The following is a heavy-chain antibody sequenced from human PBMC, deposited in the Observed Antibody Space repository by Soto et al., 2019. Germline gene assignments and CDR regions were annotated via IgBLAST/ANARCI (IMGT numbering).Heavy chain of an antibody. Sequence: EVQLVESGGGLVQPGGSLRLSCAASGFTVSSNYMSWVRQAPGKGLEWVSVIYSGGSTYYADSVKGRFTISRDNSKNTLYLQMNSLGAEDTAVYYCASILIPVVVPAAMMYYWGQGTLVTVSS. CDR3: ASILIPVVVPAAMMYY. D-gene: IGHD2-2*01. CDR1: GFTVSSNY. V-gene: IGHV3-66*01. CDR2: IYSGGST. J-gene: IGHJ4*02.